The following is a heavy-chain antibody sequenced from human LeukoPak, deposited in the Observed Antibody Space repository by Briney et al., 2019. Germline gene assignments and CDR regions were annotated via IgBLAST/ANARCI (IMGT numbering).Heavy chain of an antibody. CDR3: AAYYYGSGSSPGFFDP. CDR2: IFYSVNT. J-gene: IGHJ5*02. D-gene: IGHD3-10*01. V-gene: IGHV4-39*01. Sequence: SETLSLTCTVSGDSISWSSYYWGWIRQSPGRGLEWIGSIFYSVNTYYNPSLKSRVTISIATSKNQFSLKLTSVTAADTAVYYCAAYYYGSGSSPGFFDPWGHGTLVTVSS. CDR1: GDSISWSSYY.